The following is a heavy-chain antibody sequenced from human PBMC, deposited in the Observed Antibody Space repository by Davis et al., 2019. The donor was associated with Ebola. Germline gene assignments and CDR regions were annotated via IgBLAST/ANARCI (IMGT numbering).Heavy chain of an antibody. CDR2: IYYSGVT. CDR1: GGSISSSSYY. V-gene: IGHV4-39*07. D-gene: IGHD5-24*01. J-gene: IGHJ4*02. CDR3: ARQNRWPSVYFDS. Sequence: MPSETLSLTCTVSGGSISSSSYYWGRIRQPPGKGLEWLGSIYYSGVTYYNPSLKSRLTISVDKSKNQFSVELTSVTAADTAVYYCARQNRWPSVYFDSWGQGTLVTVSS.